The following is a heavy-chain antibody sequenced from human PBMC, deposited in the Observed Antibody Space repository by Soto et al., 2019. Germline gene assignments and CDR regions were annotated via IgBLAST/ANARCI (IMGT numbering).Heavy chain of an antibody. Sequence: GGSLRLSCVASGFTLSSNSMTWVRQAPGKWLEWVSSISSSGSYTHYADSVKRRFTISRHNANKSLYLQMNSLRAEDTAVYHCERTISVGAFDPWGQGSLVTVSS. V-gene: IGHV3-21*01. CDR2: ISSSGSYT. CDR1: GFTLSSNS. J-gene: IGHJ5*02. CDR3: ERTISVGAFDP. D-gene: IGHD1-26*01.